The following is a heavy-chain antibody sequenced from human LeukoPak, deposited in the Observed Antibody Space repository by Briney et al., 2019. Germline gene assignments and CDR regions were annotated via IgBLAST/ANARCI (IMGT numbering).Heavy chain of an antibody. V-gene: IGHV3-71*01. CDR2: ISSGGTT. J-gene: IGHJ6*02. Sequence: PGGSLRLSCAGSGLTFSSHDMSWIRQAPGKGLDWVGFISSGGTTDYATSVKGRFTISRDNSKSIAYLQMNSLKAEDTAVYYCAWDDSPGNVWGQGTTVTVSSGKNGHSSPGDVCGQGTTVTVSS. D-gene: IGHD3-16*01. CDR3: AWDDSPGNVWGQGTTVTVSSGKNGHSSPGDV. CDR1: GLTFSSHD.